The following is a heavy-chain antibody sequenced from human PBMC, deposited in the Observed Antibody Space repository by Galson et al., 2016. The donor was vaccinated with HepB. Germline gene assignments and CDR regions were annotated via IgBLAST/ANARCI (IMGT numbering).Heavy chain of an antibody. CDR3: AKVQSQDLADFDY. Sequence: SLRLSCAASGFTFSNYAMSWVRQAPGKGLEWVSTISSSGGSTYNADSVKGRFTISRDNSKDTLYLQMNSLRAEDAALYYCAKVQSQDLADFDYWGQGALVTVAS. J-gene: IGHJ4*02. CDR2: ISSSGGST. CDR1: GFTFSNYA. V-gene: IGHV3-23*01.